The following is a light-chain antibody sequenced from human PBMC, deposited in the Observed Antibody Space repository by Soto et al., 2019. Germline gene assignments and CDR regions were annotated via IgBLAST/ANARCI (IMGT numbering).Light chain of an antibody. CDR1: QSVSSSY. V-gene: IGKV3-20*01. Sequence: ESVLTQSPGTLSLSPGERATLSCRASQSVSSSYLAWYQQKPGQAPRLLIYSASSRATGIPDRFSGSGSGTEFTLTISRLEPEDFAVYYCQQFVGSSYTFGQGTKLEIK. CDR2: SAS. J-gene: IGKJ2*01. CDR3: QQFVGSSYT.